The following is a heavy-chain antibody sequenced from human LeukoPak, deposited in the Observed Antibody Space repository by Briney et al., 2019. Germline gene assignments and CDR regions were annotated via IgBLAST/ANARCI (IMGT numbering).Heavy chain of an antibody. V-gene: IGHV3-48*03. D-gene: IGHD3-10*01. CDR2: ISSGGSTI. Sequence: GVSLRLSCAASGFTSSSYEMNWVRQAPGKGLEWVSYISSGGSTIYYADSVKGRFTISRDNAKNSLYLQMNSLRAEDTAVYYCAREGQWGGFDYWGQGTLVTVSS. CDR3: AREGQWGGFDY. CDR1: GFTSSSYE. J-gene: IGHJ4*02.